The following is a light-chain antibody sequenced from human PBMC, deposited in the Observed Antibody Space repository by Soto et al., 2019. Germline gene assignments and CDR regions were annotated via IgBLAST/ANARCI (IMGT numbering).Light chain of an antibody. V-gene: IGLV1-40*01. J-gene: IGLJ1*01. CDR3: QSYDSSLFYV. Sequence: QSVLTQPPSLSGAPGQRVTISCTGSISNIGAGYDVHWYQQLPGTAPKLLIYGNSNRPSGVPDRFSGSKSGTSASLAITGLQAEDEADYYCQSYDSSLFYVFGTGTKVTVL. CDR1: ISNIGAGYD. CDR2: GNS.